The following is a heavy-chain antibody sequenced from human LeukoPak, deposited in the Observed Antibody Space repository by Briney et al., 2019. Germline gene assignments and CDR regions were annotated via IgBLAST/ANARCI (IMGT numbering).Heavy chain of an antibody. D-gene: IGHD6-13*01. Sequence: PGGSLRLSCAASGFTFSSYGMHWVRQPPGKGLEWVAVISYDGSNKYYADSVKGRFTISRDNSKNTLYLQMNSLRAEDTAVYYCAKGITEGIFDYWGQGTLVTVSS. CDR2: ISYDGSNK. CDR1: GFTFSSYG. J-gene: IGHJ4*02. V-gene: IGHV3-30*18. CDR3: AKGITEGIFDY.